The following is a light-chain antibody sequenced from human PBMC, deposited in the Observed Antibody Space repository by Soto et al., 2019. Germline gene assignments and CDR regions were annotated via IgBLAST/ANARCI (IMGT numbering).Light chain of an antibody. CDR3: NSYTSSTSLPYV. J-gene: IGLJ1*01. CDR2: EVT. CDR1: SSDVGGYNY. V-gene: IGLV2-14*01. Sequence: QSALTQPASVSGSPGQSITISCTGTSSDVGGYNYDSWCQQHPGKAPKLLIFEVTSRPSGVSHRFSGSKSGNTASLTISALQAEDEADYFCNSYTSSTSLPYVFGTGTKLTVL.